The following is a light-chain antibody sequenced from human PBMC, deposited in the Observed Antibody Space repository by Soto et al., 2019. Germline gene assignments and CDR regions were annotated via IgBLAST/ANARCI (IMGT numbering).Light chain of an antibody. V-gene: IGKV1-39*01. CDR1: RSISIY. CDR3: QQSHSTPSWT. CDR2: AAS. Sequence: DIQMTQSQSYMTASVGDRVTITCRASRSISIYLNWYQQRPGKAPKLLIYAASSLQSGVPSRFSGRGSGTVFTLTISRLQPEDFATYYCQQSHSTPSWTFGQRAKVDI. J-gene: IGKJ1*01.